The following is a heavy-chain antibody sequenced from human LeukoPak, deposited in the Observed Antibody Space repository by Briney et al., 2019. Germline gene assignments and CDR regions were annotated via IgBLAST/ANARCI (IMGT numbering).Heavy chain of an antibody. CDR1: GFTVRSNY. CDR2: IYSGGST. D-gene: IGHD1-26*01. J-gene: IGHJ4*02. V-gene: IGHV3-66*02. CDR3: ARDEWELLRAY. Sequence: GGSLRLSCGASGFTVRSNYMSWVRQAPGKGLEWVSIIYSGGSTYYTDSVKGRFTISRDNSNNTLYLQMNSLRVEDTAVYYCARDEWELLRAYWGQGTLVTVSS.